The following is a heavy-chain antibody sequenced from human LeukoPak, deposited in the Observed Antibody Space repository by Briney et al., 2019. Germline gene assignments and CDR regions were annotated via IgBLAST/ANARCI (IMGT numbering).Heavy chain of an antibody. Sequence: GESLKISCKGSGYSFTTYWIGWVRQLPGKGLEWMGVIYPGDSETRYSPSFQGQVTISADKSISTAYLQWSSLKASDTAMYYCARPYGSGSSPPDYWGQGTLVTVSS. V-gene: IGHV5-51*01. J-gene: IGHJ4*02. D-gene: IGHD3-10*01. CDR2: IYPGDSET. CDR1: GYSFTTYW. CDR3: ARPYGSGSSPPDY.